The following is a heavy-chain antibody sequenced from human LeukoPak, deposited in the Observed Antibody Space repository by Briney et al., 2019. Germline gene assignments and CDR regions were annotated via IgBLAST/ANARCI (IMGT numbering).Heavy chain of an antibody. CDR2: ISYDGSNK. Sequence: PGGSLRLSCAASGFTFSSYGMHWVRQAPGKGLEWVAVISYDGSNKYYADSVKGRFTISRDNSKNTLYLQMNSLRAEGTAVYYCARDLGYNYGFFDYWGQGILVTVSS. CDR1: GFTFSSYG. D-gene: IGHD5-18*01. CDR3: ARDLGYNYGFFDY. V-gene: IGHV3-30*03. J-gene: IGHJ4*01.